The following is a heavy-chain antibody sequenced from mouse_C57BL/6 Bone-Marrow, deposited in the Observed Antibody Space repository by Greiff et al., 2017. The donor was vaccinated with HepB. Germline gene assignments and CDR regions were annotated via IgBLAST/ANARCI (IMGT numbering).Heavy chain of an antibody. V-gene: IGHV6-3*01. D-gene: IGHD1-1*01. CDR1: GFTFSNYW. Sequence: EVKLEESGGGLVQPGGSMKLSCVASGFTFSNYWMNWVRQSPEKGLEWVAQIRLKSDNYATHYAESVKGRFTISRDDSKSSVYLQMNNLRAEDTGIYYCSDGSSYVFYAMDYWGQGTSVTVSS. CDR2: IRLKSDNYAT. CDR3: SDGSSYVFYAMDY. J-gene: IGHJ4*01.